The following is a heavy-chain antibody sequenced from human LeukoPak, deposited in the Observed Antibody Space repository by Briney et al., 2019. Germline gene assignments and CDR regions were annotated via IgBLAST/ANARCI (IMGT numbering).Heavy chain of an antibody. CDR1: GHSISSFY. Sequence: PSETLSLTCTFSGHSISSFYWTWIRQPPGQRLEWIGYIHYTGSANYNPSLKSRVTISVDTSQNQFSLQLTSVTAADTAVYYCASASNIYYFDFWGQGTLVTVSS. V-gene: IGHV4-59*12. CDR2: IHYTGSA. J-gene: IGHJ4*02. D-gene: IGHD4-11*01. CDR3: ASASNIYYFDF.